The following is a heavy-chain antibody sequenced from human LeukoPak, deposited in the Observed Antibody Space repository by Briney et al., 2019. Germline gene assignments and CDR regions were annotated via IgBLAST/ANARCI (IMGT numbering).Heavy chain of an antibody. CDR1: GYSFSGYY. CDR2: INPNSGAT. Sequence: RASVKVSCKASGYSFSGYYIHWLRQAPGQELEWMGWINPNSGATTYAQKFQGRVTMTRDTSISTVYMELSRLRSDDTAVYYCARKWIQLWSDAFDIWGQGTMVTVSS. J-gene: IGHJ3*02. D-gene: IGHD5-18*01. V-gene: IGHV1-2*02. CDR3: ARKWIQLWSDAFDI.